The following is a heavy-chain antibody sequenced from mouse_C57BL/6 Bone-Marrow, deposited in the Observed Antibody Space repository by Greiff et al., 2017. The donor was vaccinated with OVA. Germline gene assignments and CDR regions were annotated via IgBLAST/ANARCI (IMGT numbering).Heavy chain of an antibody. J-gene: IGHJ4*01. CDR3: ASDQYGSSYHYYAMDY. V-gene: IGHV1-64*01. D-gene: IGHD1-1*01. Sequence: VQLQQSGAELVKPGASVKLSCKASGYTFTSYWMHWVKQRPGQGLEWIGMIHPNSGSTNYNEKFKSKATLTVDKSSSTAYMQLSSLTSEDSAVYYCASDQYGSSYHYYAMDYWGQGTSVTVSS. CDR1: GYTFTSYW. CDR2: IHPNSGST.